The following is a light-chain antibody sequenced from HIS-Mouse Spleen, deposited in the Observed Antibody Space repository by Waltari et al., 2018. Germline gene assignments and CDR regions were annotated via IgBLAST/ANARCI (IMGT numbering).Light chain of an antibody. CDR2: EVS. CDR3: SSYAGSNNVV. J-gene: IGLJ2*01. CDR1: SSDVGGYNL. V-gene: IGLV2-8*01. Sequence: QSALTQPPSASGSPGQSVTTSFTGTSSDVGGYNLVPWYQQHPGKAPKLMIYEVSKRPSGVPDRFSGSKSGNTASLTVSGLQAEDEADYYCSSYAGSNNVVFGGGTKLTVL.